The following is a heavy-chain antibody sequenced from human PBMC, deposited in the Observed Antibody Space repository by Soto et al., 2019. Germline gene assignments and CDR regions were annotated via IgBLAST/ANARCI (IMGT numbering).Heavy chain of an antibody. J-gene: IGHJ6*02. CDR3: AKDMAGSYRYYYYGMDV. D-gene: IGHD1-26*01. CDR1: GFTFDDYA. V-gene: IGHV3-9*01. CDR2: ISWNSGSI. Sequence: TGGSLRLSCAASGFTFDDYAMHWVRQAPGKGLEWVSGISWNSGSIGYADSVKGRFTISRDNAKNSLYLQMNSLRAEDTALCYCAKDMAGSYRYYYYGMDVWGQGTTVTVS.